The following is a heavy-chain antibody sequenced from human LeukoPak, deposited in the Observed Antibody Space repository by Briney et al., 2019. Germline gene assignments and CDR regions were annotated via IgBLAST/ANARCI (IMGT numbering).Heavy chain of an antibody. CDR3: ASGYDSSGYYYYFDY. CDR2: INPSGGST. Sequence: ASVKVSCKASGYTFTSYYMHWVRQAPGQGLEWMGIINPSGGSTSYPQKFQGRVTMTRDTSTSTVYMELSSLRSEDTAVYYCASGYDSSGYYYYFDYWGQGTLVTVSS. CDR1: GYTFTSYY. V-gene: IGHV1-46*01. D-gene: IGHD3-22*01. J-gene: IGHJ4*02.